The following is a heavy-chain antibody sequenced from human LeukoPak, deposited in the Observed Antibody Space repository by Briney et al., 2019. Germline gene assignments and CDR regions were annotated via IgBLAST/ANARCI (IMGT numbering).Heavy chain of an antibody. CDR1: GFIFSNYG. J-gene: IGHJ4*02. CDR3: AKDSAKKYDDY. D-gene: IGHD2/OR15-2a*01. CDR2: ISGSGGST. Sequence: PGGSLRLSCAASGFIFSNYGVTWVRQAPGKGLEWVSAISGSGGSTYYADSVKGRFTISRDNSKNTLYLQMNGLRAEDTAVYYCAKDSAKKYDDYWGQGTLVTVSS. V-gene: IGHV3-23*01.